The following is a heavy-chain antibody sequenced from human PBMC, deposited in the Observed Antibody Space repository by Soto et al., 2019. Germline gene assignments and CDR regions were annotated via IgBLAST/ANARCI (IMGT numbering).Heavy chain of an antibody. CDR3: AKDLYDYADYVWAFDI. CDR1: GFTFSSYA. CDR2: ISGSGGST. D-gene: IGHD4-17*01. V-gene: IGHV3-23*01. Sequence: EVQLLESGGGLVQPGGSLRLSCAASGFTFSSYAMSWVRQAPGKGLEWVSAISGSGGSTYYADSVKGRFTISRDISKNTLYLQMNSLRAEDTAVYYCAKDLYDYADYVWAFDIWGQGTMVTVSS. J-gene: IGHJ3*02.